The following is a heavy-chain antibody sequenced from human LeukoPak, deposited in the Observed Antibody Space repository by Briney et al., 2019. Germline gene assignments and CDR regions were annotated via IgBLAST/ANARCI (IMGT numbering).Heavy chain of an antibody. D-gene: IGHD3-22*01. V-gene: IGHV4-59*12. CDR2: IYYSGST. CDR1: GGSISSYY. J-gene: IGHJ5*02. Sequence: SETLSLTCTVSGGSISSYYWSWIWQPPGKGLEWIGYIYYSGSTNYNPSLKSRVTISVDTSKNQFSLEMTSVTAADTAVYYCAREGQDHYDSSGHRNWFDPWGQGTLVTVSS. CDR3: AREGQDHYDSSGHRNWFDP.